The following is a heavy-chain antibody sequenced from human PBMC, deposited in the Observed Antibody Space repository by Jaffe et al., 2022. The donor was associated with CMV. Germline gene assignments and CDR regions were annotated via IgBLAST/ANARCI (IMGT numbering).Heavy chain of an antibody. CDR3: ARQGYCGGDCYSDY. D-gene: IGHD2-21*02. CDR2: IYYSGST. Sequence: QLQLQESGPGLVKPSETLSLTCTVSGGSIRSSINFWGWIRQPPGKGLEWIGSIYYSGSTYYNPSLQSRVTISVDTSENQFSLKLSSVTAADTAVYYCARQGYCGGDCYSDYWGQGTLVTVSS. CDR1: GGSIRSSINF. J-gene: IGHJ4*01. V-gene: IGHV4-39*01.